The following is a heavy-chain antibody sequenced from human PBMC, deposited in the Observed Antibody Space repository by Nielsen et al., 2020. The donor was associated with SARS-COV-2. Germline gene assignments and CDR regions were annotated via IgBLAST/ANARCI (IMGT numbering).Heavy chain of an antibody. CDR1: GFTFSSYE. CDR3: ARDHTVVSYYYYYGMDV. J-gene: IGHJ6*02. CDR2: IKQDGSEK. V-gene: IGHV3-7*03. D-gene: IGHD4-23*01. Sequence: GGSLRLSCAASGFTFSSYEMNWVRQAPGKGLEWVANIKQDGSEKYYVDSVKGRFTISRDNAKNSLYLQMNSLRAEDTAVYYCARDHTVVSYYYYYGMDVWGQGTTVTVSS.